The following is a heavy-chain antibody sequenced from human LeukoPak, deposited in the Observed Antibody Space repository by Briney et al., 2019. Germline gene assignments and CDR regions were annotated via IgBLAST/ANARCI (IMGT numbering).Heavy chain of an antibody. V-gene: IGHV3-23*01. D-gene: IGHD6-19*01. Sequence: RPGGSLRLSCAVSGFTFSSYAMSWVRQAPGKGLEWVSAISGRGGSTYYADSVKGRFTISRDNSKNTLYLQMNSLRAEDTAVYYCAKEGSRIAVARGYFDYWGQGTLVTVSS. CDR3: AKEGSRIAVARGYFDY. CDR1: GFTFSSYA. CDR2: ISGRGGST. J-gene: IGHJ4*02.